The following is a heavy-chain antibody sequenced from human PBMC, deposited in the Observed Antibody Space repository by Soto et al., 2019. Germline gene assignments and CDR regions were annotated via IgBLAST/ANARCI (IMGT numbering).Heavy chain of an antibody. V-gene: IGHV3-7*01. D-gene: IGHD6-6*01. CDR2: IKQDGSEK. Sequence: EVQLVESGGGLVQPGGSLRLSCADSGFTFSSYWMSWVRQAPGKGLEWVANIKQDGSEKYYVDSVKGRFTISRDNAKNSLYLQMNSLRAEDTAVYYCARTATSHFDYWGKGTLVIVSS. CDR1: GFTFSSYW. CDR3: ARTATSHFDY. J-gene: IGHJ4*02.